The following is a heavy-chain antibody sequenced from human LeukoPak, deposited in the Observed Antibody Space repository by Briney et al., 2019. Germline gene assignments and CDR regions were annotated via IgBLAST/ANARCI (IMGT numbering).Heavy chain of an antibody. V-gene: IGHV4-39*01. CDR3: ARHGVLRLLEWSQYYFDY. CDR2: IYYSGST. D-gene: IGHD3-3*01. J-gene: IGHJ4*02. Sequence: SETLSLTCTVSGGSISSSSYYWGWIRQPPGKGLEWIGSIYYSGSTYYNPSLKSRVTISVDTSKNQFSLKLSSVTAADTAVYYCARHGVLRLLEWSQYYFDYWGQGTLVTVSS. CDR1: GGSISSSSYY.